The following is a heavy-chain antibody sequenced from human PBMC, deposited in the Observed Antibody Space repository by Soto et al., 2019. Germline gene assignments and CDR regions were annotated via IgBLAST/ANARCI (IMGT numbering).Heavy chain of an antibody. Sequence: SVTMSLTCPVSGYSVSTYWWSWIRQKPGKGLEWIAYIYNTGSTNYNPSLKSRVTISLDASKNQFSLKLSSVTAADTAVYYCARGPGASGTYHYYFDYLGPGTLVTVSS. CDR3: ARGPGASGTYHYYFDY. D-gene: IGHD3-10*01. CDR1: GYSVSTYW. V-gene: IGHV4-59*02. J-gene: IGHJ4*02. CDR2: IYNTGST.